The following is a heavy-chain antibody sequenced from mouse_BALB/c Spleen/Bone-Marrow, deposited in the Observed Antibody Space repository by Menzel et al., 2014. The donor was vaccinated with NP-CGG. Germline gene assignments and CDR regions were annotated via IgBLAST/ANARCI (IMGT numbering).Heavy chain of an antibody. CDR2: INSDGGST. Sequence: EVKLMESGGGLVQPGESLKLSCQSNEYEFPSHDMSWVRKTPEKRLELVAAINSDGGSTYYPDTMERRFIISRDNTKXTLYLQMSSVRSEDTALYYCARHNYRYDDYAMDYWGQGTSVTVSS. CDR1: EYEFPSHD. J-gene: IGHJ4*01. CDR3: ARHNYRYDDYAMDY. D-gene: IGHD2-14*01. V-gene: IGHV5-2*01.